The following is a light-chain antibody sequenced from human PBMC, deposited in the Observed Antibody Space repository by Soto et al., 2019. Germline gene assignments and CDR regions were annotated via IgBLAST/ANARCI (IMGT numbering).Light chain of an antibody. J-gene: IGKJ5*01. CDR1: QDIRKY. Sequence: IRMTQSPSSLSASVGDRVTITCQATQDIRKYLNWYQQKPGKAPKLLIYDASSLETGVPSRFSGSGSGTDFTLTISSLQPEDFATYYCQQYDNLPLIFGQGTRLENK. V-gene: IGKV1-33*01. CDR2: DAS. CDR3: QQYDNLPLI.